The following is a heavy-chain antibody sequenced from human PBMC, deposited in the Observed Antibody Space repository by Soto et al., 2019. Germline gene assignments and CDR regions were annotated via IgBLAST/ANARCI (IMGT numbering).Heavy chain of an antibody. J-gene: IGHJ6*02. CDR3: ARILAARSSYYYYGMDV. Sequence: SETLSLTCTVSGGSISSSSYYWGWIRQPPGKGLEWIGSIYYSGSTYYNPSLKSRVTISVDTSKNQFSLKLSSVTAADTAVYYCARILAARSSYYYYGMDVWGQGTTVTISS. D-gene: IGHD6-19*01. CDR2: IYYSGST. V-gene: IGHV4-39*01. CDR1: GGSISSSSYY.